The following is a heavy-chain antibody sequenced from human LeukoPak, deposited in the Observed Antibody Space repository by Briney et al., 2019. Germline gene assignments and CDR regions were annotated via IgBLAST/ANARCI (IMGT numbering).Heavy chain of an antibody. Sequence: SETLSLTCTVSGGSISSYYWSWIRQPAGQGLEWIGRIYTSGSTNYNPSLKSRVTMSVDTSKNQFSLKLSSVTAADTAVYYCARDVVVVAAINTGAYNWFDPWGQGTLVTVSS. CDR2: IYTSGST. V-gene: IGHV4-4*07. CDR1: GGSISSYY. D-gene: IGHD2-15*01. CDR3: ARDVVVVAAINTGAYNWFDP. J-gene: IGHJ5*02.